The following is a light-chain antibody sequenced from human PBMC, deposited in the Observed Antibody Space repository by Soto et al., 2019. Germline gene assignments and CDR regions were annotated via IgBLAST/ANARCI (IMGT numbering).Light chain of an antibody. CDR3: SSYTSSSTPYV. Sequence: LTQPASVSGSPGQSITISCTGTSSDVGGYNYVSWYQQHPGKAPKLMIYDVSNRPSGVSNRFSGSKSGNTASLTISGLQAEDEADYYCSSYTSSSTPYVFGTGTRSP. J-gene: IGLJ1*01. V-gene: IGLV2-14*01. CDR2: DVS. CDR1: SSDVGGYNY.